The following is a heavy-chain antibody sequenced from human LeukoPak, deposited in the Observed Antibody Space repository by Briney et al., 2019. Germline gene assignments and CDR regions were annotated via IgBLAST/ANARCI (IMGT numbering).Heavy chain of an antibody. CDR3: ARGGGGYLLGLSAGQLWGIDY. CDR1: GYTFTSYG. Sequence: EASVKVSCKASGYTFTSYGISWVRQAPGQGLEWMGWISTYNADTDYAQKFQGRVTMTTDTSTSTAYMELRSLRSDDTAVYYCARGGGGYLLGLSAGQLWGIDYWGRGTLVTVSS. J-gene: IGHJ4*02. CDR2: ISTYNADT. V-gene: IGHV1-18*01. D-gene: IGHD3-16*01.